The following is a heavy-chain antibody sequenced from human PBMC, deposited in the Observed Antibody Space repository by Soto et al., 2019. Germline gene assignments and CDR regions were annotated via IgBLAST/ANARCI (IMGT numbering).Heavy chain of an antibody. J-gene: IGHJ5*02. V-gene: IGHV1-3*01. CDR3: ARVVKHFSGSGDHLFDP. Sequence: ASVKVSCKASGYIFANYPMQWVRQAPGQGLEWMGWINPGNGNTKYSQKFQGRVTLTRDTSASTVYMELRSLTSKDTAVYYCARVVKHFSGSGDHLFDPWGQGTLVIV. CDR1: GYIFANYP. CDR2: INPGNGNT. D-gene: IGHD3-10*01.